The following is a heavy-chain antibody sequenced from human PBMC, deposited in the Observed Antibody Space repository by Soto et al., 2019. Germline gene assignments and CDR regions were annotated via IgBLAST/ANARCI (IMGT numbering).Heavy chain of an antibody. D-gene: IGHD1-7*01. CDR1: GYTFTSYA. V-gene: IGHV1-3*01. CDR2: INAGNGNT. Sequence: ASVKVSCKASGYTFTSYAMHWVRQAPGQRLEWMGWINAGNGNTKYSQKFQGRVTITRDTSASTAYMELSSPRSEDTAVYYCAREMGLGTGTTNYYYGMDVWGQGTTVTVSS. J-gene: IGHJ6*02. CDR3: AREMGLGTGTTNYYYGMDV.